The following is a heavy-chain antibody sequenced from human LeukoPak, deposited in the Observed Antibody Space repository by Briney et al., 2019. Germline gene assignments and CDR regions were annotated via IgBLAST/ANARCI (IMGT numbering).Heavy chain of an antibody. Sequence: ASVKVSCKASGYTFTGYYMHWVRQAPGQGLEWMGWINPNSGGTNYAQKFQGRVTMTRDTSISTAYMELSRLRSDDTAVYYCAREVRCSSTSCYYYYGMDVWGQGTTVTVSS. J-gene: IGHJ6*02. CDR3: AREVRCSSTSCYYYYGMDV. CDR2: INPNSGGT. CDR1: GYTFTGYY. D-gene: IGHD2-2*01. V-gene: IGHV1-2*02.